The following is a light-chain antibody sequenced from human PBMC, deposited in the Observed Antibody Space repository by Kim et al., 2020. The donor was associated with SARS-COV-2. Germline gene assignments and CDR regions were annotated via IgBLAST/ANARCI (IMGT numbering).Light chain of an antibody. CDR3: QQYDKY. CDR1: KSNRMW. CDR2: KAS. V-gene: IGKV1-5*03. J-gene: IGKJ2*01. Sequence: SARCASVENRVIITCRASKSNRMWLAWYQQKPGKAPKLLISKASSLQSGVPSRFSGSGSETQFTLTISSLQPDDFGTYYCQQYDKYFGQGTKLEIK.